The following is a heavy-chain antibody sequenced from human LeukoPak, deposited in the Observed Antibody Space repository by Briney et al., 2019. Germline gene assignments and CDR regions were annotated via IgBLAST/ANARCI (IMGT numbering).Heavy chain of an antibody. J-gene: IGHJ4*02. CDR2: IYYSGST. CDR3: ARVFKRVITFGEVIVNPKYYLDY. V-gene: IGHV4-59*12. D-gene: IGHD3-16*02. CDR1: GGSISSYY. Sequence: PSETLSLTCTVSGGSISSYYWSWIRQPPGKGLEWIGYIYYSGSTNYNPSLKSRVTISVDTSRNQFSLKLNSVTAADTAMYYCARVFKRVITFGEVIVNPKYYLDYWGQRTLVTVSS.